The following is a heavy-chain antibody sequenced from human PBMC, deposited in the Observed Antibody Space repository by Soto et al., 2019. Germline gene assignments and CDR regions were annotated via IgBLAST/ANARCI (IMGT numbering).Heavy chain of an antibody. J-gene: IGHJ4*02. D-gene: IGHD3-22*01. V-gene: IGHV3-21*01. CDR1: GFTFSSYS. CDR2: ISSSSSYI. Sequence: GGSLRLSCAASGFTFSSYSMNWVRQAPGKGLEWVSSISSSSSYIYYADSVKGRFTISRDNAKNSLYLQMNSLRAEDTAVYYCAREVTYYYDSSGYGFDYWGQGTLVTVSS. CDR3: AREVTYYYDSSGYGFDY.